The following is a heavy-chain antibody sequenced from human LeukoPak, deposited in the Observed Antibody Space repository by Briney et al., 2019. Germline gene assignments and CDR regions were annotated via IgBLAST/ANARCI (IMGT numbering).Heavy chain of an antibody. J-gene: IGHJ5*02. D-gene: IGHD3-9*01. V-gene: IGHV4-39*07. CDR2: IYYSGST. Sequence: SETLSLTCTVSGGSISSSSYYWGWLRQPPGKGLEWIGSIYYSGSTYYNPSLKSRVTISVDTSKNQFSLKLSSVTAADTAVYYCARGITIRAANWFDPWGQGTLVTVSS. CDR1: GGSISSSSYY. CDR3: ARGITIRAANWFDP.